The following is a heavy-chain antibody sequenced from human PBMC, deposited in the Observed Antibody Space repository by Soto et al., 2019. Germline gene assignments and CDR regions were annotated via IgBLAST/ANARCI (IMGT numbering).Heavy chain of an antibody. V-gene: IGHV3-9*01. CDR2: ISWNSGSI. Sequence: EVQLVESGGGLVQPGRSLRLSCAASGFTFDDYAMHWVRQAPGKGLEWVSGISWNSGSIGYADSVKGRFTISRDNAKNSLYLQMNSLRAEDTALYYCAKDMGNYGDYGPGFDYWGQGTLVTVSS. CDR3: AKDMGNYGDYGPGFDY. D-gene: IGHD4-17*01. CDR1: GFTFDDYA. J-gene: IGHJ4*02.